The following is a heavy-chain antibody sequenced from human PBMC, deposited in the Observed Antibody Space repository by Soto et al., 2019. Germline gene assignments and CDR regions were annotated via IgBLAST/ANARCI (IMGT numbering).Heavy chain of an antibody. CDR1: GGSISSGDYY. D-gene: IGHD2-21*02. V-gene: IGHV4-30-4*01. J-gene: IGHJ5*02. CDR2: IYYSGST. Sequence: QVQLQESGPGLVKPSQTLSLTCTVSGGSISSGDYYWSWIRQPPGKGLEWIGYIYYSGSTYYNPSLKSRVTISVDTSKNQCSLKLSSVTAADTAVYYCDRGTLKVTHLPNWFDPWGQGTLVTVSS. CDR3: DRGTLKVTHLPNWFDP.